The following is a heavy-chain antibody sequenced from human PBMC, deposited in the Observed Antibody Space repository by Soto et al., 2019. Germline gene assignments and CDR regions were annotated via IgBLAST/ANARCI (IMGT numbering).Heavy chain of an antibody. CDR3: ATLFLVVPAATY. CDR2: ISYDGSNK. CDR1: GFTFSSYE. J-gene: IGHJ4*02. V-gene: IGHV3-30-3*01. Sequence: VQLVESGGGLVQPGGSLRLSCAASGFTFSSYEMNWVRQAPGKGLEWVAVISYDGSNKYYADSVKGRFTISRDNSKNTLYLQMNSLRAEDTAVYYCATLFLVVPAATYWGQGTLVTVSS. D-gene: IGHD2-2*01.